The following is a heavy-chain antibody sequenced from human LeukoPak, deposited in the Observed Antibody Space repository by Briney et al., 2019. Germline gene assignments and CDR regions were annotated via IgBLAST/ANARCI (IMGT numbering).Heavy chain of an antibody. CDR1: GGTSSSYA. CDR3: ATATDHSSGWLDAFDI. Sequence: GASVKVSCKASGGTSSSYAISWVRQAPGQGLEWMGRIIPIFGTANYAQKFQGRVTITTDESTSTAYMELSSLRSEDTAVYYCATATDHSSGWLDAFDIWGQGTMVTVSS. J-gene: IGHJ3*02. CDR2: IIPIFGTA. V-gene: IGHV1-69*05. D-gene: IGHD6-19*01.